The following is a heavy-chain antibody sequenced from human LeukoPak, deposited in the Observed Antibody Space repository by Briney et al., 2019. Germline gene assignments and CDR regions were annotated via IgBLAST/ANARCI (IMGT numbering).Heavy chain of an antibody. D-gene: IGHD3-10*01. CDR3: ARDHAPRYGSGPDNWFDP. CDR1: GDSVSSNSAA. CDR2: TYYRSKWYN. V-gene: IGHV6-1*01. Sequence: SQTLSLTCAISGDSVSSNSAAWNWITQSPSRGLEWLGRTYYRSKWYNDYAVSVKSRITINPDTSKNQFSLQLNSVTPEGTAVYYCARDHAPRYGSGPDNWFDPWGQGTPVTVSS. J-gene: IGHJ5*02.